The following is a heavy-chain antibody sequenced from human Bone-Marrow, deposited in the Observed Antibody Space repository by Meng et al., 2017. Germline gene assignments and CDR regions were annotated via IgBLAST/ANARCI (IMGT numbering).Heavy chain of an antibody. Sequence: GGSLRLSCAASGFTFSSSDMHWVRQGIGQGLEWVSAIGTAGDTYYPGSVKGRFTISRDNAKNSLYLQMNSLRAEDTAVYYCARSVPMVLGNSGQGFQHWGQGTLVTVSS. D-gene: IGHD4-23*01. CDR2: IGTAGDT. CDR1: GFTFSSSD. V-gene: IGHV3-13*01. J-gene: IGHJ1*01. CDR3: ARSVPMVLGNSGQGFQH.